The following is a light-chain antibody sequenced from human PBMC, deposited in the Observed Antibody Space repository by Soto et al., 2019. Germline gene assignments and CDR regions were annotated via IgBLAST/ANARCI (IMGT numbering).Light chain of an antibody. V-gene: IGKV1-9*01. CDR1: QGISSY. CDR3: QQIGS. J-gene: IGKJ5*01. Sequence: DIQWTQSPSFLSASVGDRVTITCRASQGISSYLAWYQQKPGKAPKLLIYAASTLQSGVPSRFSGSGSGTEFTLTISSLQPEDVATYYCQQIGSFGQGTRLEIK. CDR2: AAS.